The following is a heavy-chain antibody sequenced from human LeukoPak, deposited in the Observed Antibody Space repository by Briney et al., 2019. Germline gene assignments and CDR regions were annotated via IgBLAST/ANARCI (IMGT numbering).Heavy chain of an antibody. CDR3: ARGPYYDFWSDPLRGFDI. Sequence: PSETLSLTCAVYGGSFSGYYWDWIRQPPGKGLEWIGSIYHNGTTHYNPSLKSRATISVDTSRNDFSLKLSSVSATDMAIYYCARGPYYDFWSDPLRGFDIWGQGTVVTVSS. CDR1: GGSFSGYY. CDR2: IYHNGTT. V-gene: IGHV4-34*11. J-gene: IGHJ3*02. D-gene: IGHD3-3*01.